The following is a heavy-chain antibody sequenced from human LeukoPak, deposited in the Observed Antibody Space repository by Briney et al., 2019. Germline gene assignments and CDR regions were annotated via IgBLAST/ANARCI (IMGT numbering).Heavy chain of an antibody. CDR1: GGSISSYY. CDR3: ARDGTNGADY. CDR2: IYTSGST. Sequence: SSETLSLTCTVSGGSISSYYWSWIRQPPGKGLEWIGRIYTSGSTNYNPSLKSRVTISVDTSKNQFSLKLSSVTAADTAVYYCARDGTNGADYWGQGTLVTVSS. D-gene: IGHD2-8*01. J-gene: IGHJ4*02. V-gene: IGHV4-4*08.